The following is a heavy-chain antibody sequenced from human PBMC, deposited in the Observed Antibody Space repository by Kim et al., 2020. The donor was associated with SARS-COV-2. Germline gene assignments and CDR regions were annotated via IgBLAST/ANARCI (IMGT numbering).Heavy chain of an antibody. CDR3: ARAYASGSHNYSYGMDV. D-gene: IGHD3-10*01. Sequence: KFQGRVTVTADKSTSTAYMELSSLRSEDTAVYYCARAYASGSHNYSYGMDVWGQGTTVTVSS. J-gene: IGHJ6*02. V-gene: IGHV1-69*04.